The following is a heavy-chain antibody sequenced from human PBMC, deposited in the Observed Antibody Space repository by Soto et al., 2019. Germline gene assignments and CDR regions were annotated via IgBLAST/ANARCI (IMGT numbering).Heavy chain of an antibody. CDR1: GGSISSSSYY. J-gene: IGHJ4*02. Sequence: QLQLQESGPGLVKPSETLSLTCTVSGGSISSSSYYWGWIRQPPGKGLEWIGSIYYSGSTYYNPSLKSRVTISVDTSKNQFSLKLSSVTAADTAVYYCARHPYYYGSGSYYREFDYWGQGTLVTVSS. CDR3: ARHPYYYGSGSYYREFDY. D-gene: IGHD3-10*01. CDR2: IYYSGST. V-gene: IGHV4-39*01.